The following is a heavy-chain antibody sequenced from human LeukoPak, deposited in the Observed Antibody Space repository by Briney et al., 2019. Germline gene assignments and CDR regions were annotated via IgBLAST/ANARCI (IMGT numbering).Heavy chain of an antibody. V-gene: IGHV1-2*02. CDR2: INPNSGGT. CDR3: ARVRYYDSREDY. D-gene: IGHD3-22*01. Sequence: ASVKVSCKASGYTFTGYYMHWVRQAPGQGLEWMGWINPNSGGTNYAQKFQGRVTMTRDTSISTAYMELSRLRSDDTAVYYCARVRYYDSREDYWGQGTLVTVSS. CDR1: GYTFTGYY. J-gene: IGHJ4*02.